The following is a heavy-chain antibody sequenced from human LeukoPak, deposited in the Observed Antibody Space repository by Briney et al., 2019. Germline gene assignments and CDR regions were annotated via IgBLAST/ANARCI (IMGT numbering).Heavy chain of an antibody. D-gene: IGHD3-10*01. J-gene: IGHJ5*02. CDR2: INHSGST. CDR1: GGSFSGYY. Sequence: SETLSLTCAVYGGSFSGYYWSWIRQPPGKGLEWIGEINHSGSTNYNPSLKSRVTISVDTSKNQFSLKLSSVTAADTAVYYCARGQSGVRGANVPNLMGFDPWGQGTLVIVSS. V-gene: IGHV4-34*01. CDR3: ARGQSGVRGANVPNLMGFDP.